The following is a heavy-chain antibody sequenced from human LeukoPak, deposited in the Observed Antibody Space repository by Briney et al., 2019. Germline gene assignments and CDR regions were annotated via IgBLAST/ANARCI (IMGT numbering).Heavy chain of an antibody. Sequence: GGSLRLSCAASGFTFSSYAMHWVRQAPGKGLEWVAVISYDGSNKYYADSVKGRFTISRDNSKNTLYLQMNSLRSEDTAVYYCARNYGDYAESREPDWFDPWGQGTLVTVSS. CDR3: ARNYGDYAESREPDWFDP. D-gene: IGHD4-17*01. J-gene: IGHJ5*02. CDR2: ISYDGSNK. V-gene: IGHV3-30*04. CDR1: GFTFSSYA.